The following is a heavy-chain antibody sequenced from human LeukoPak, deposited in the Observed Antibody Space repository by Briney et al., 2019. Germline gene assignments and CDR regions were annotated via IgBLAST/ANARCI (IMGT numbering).Heavy chain of an antibody. D-gene: IGHD3-3*01. Sequence: ASVKVSCKASGYTFTSYDINWVRQATGQGLEWMGWMNPNSGNTGYAQKFQGRVTMTRNTSISTAYMELSSLRSEDTAVYYCARAYYDFWSGYYPTYYYYMDVWGKGTTVTVSS. CDR1: GYTFTSYD. CDR3: ARAYYDFWSGYYPTYYYYMDV. J-gene: IGHJ6*03. V-gene: IGHV1-8*01. CDR2: MNPNSGNT.